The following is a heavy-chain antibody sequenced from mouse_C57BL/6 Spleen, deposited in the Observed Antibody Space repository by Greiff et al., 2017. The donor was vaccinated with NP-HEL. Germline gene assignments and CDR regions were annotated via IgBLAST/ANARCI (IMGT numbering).Heavy chain of an antibody. V-gene: IGHV5-16*01. Sequence: EVKLVESEGGLVQPGSSMKLSCTASGFTFSDYYMAWVRQVPEKGLEWVANINYDDSSTYYLDSLKSRFIISRDNAKNILYLQMSSLKSEDTATYYCARDRGGGYFDVWGTGTTVTVSS. J-gene: IGHJ1*03. CDR3: ARDRGGGYFDV. CDR2: INYDDSST. CDR1: GFTFSDYY.